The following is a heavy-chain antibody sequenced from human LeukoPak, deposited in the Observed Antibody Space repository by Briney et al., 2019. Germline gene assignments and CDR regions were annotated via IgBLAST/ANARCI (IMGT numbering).Heavy chain of an antibody. CDR3: TTDYGSGSYSSDFDY. V-gene: IGHV3-15*01. Sequence: LTCAVSGGSISSSNWWSWVRQAPGKGLEWVGRIKSKTDGGTTDYAAPVKGRFTISRDDSKNTLYLQMNSLKTEDTAVYYCTTDYGSGSYSSDFDYWGQGTLVTVSS. D-gene: IGHD3-10*01. CDR1: GGSISSSNW. J-gene: IGHJ4*02. CDR2: IKSKTDGGTT.